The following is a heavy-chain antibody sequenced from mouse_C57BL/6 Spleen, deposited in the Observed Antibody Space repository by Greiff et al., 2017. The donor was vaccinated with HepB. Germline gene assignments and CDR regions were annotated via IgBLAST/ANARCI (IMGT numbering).Heavy chain of an antibody. Sequence: EVKLVESGPGMVKPSQSLSLTCTVTGYSITSGYDWHWIRHFPGNTLGWMGYISYSGSTNYNPSLKSRISITHDTSKNHFFLKLNSVTTEDTATDYCASGGGAMDYWGQGTSVTVSS. CDR1: GYSITSGYD. J-gene: IGHJ4*01. CDR2: ISYSGST. D-gene: IGHD1-1*02. CDR3: ASGGGAMDY. V-gene: IGHV3-1*01.